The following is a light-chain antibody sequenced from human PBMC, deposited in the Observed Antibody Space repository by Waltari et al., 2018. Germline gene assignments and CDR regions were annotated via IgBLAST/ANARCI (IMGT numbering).Light chain of an antibody. V-gene: IGKV1-39*01. CDR1: QSISSY. Sequence: DIKMTQSPSSLSASVEDRVTLTCRASQSISSYLNWYQQKPGKAPKLLIYAASSLQSGVPSRFSGSGSGTDFTLTISSLQPEDFATYYCQQSYSTPRTFGQGTKVEIK. CDR2: AAS. J-gene: IGKJ1*01. CDR3: QQSYSTPRT.